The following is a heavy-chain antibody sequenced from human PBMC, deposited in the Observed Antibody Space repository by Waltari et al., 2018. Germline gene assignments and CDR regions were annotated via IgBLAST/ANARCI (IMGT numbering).Heavy chain of an antibody. D-gene: IGHD3-16*01. CDR3: ARDYFSGSGWAHFDY. V-gene: IGHV4-59*01. CDR2: IYYSGST. Sequence: QVQLQASGPGLVKPSETLSLTCTVSGGSISSYYWSWIRQPPGKGLEWIGYIYYSGSTNYNPSLKSRVTISVDTSKNQFSLKLSSVTAADTAVYYCARDYFSGSGWAHFDYWGQGTLVTVSS. CDR1: GGSISSYY. J-gene: IGHJ4*02.